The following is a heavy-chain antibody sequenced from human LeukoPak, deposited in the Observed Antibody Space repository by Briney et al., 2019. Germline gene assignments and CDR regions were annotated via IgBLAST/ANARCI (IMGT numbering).Heavy chain of an antibody. J-gene: IGHJ4*02. CDR1: GGTSSSYA. CDR3: ARGPKRVGATTDY. V-gene: IGHV1-69*04. D-gene: IGHD1-26*01. CDR2: IIPILGIA. Sequence: ASVKVSCKASGGTSSSYAISWVRQAPGQGLEWMGRIIPILGIANYAQKFQGRVTITADKSTSTAYMELSSLRSEDTAVYYCARGPKRVGATTDYWGQGTLVTVSS.